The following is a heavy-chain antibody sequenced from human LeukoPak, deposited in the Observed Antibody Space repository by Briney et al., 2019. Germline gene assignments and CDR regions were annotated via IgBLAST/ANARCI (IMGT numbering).Heavy chain of an antibody. V-gene: IGHV3-21*01. CDR2: ISSSSSYI. Sequence: GGSLRLSCAASGFTFSTYSMNWVRQAPGKGLEWVSSISSSSSYIYYADSVKGRFTISRDNAKKSVYLQMNSLRAEDTAVYYCAREYYYGSGSYYNQDWGQGTLVTVSS. J-gene: IGHJ4*02. CDR1: GFTFSTYS. D-gene: IGHD3-10*01. CDR3: AREYYYGSGSYYNQD.